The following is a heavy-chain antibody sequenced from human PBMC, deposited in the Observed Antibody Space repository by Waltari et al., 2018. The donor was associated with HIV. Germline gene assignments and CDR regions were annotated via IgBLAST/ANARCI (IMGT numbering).Heavy chain of an antibody. CDR1: GFTFSSYW. V-gene: IGHV3-74*01. Sequence: EVQLVESGGGLVQPGGSLRLSCAASGFTFSSYWMHWVRQPPGKGLVWVSRINSDGSSTSYADSVKGRFTISRDNAKNTLYLQMNSLRAEDTAVYYCARARLRDYGDDGGYWGQGTLVTVSS. D-gene: IGHD4-17*01. J-gene: IGHJ4*02. CDR2: INSDGSST. CDR3: ARARLRDYGDDGGY.